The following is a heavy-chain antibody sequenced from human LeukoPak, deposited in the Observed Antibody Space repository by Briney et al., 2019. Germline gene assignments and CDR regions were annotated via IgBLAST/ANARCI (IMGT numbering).Heavy chain of an antibody. D-gene: IGHD4-17*01. CDR1: GGSISSYY. V-gene: IGHV4-59*12. J-gene: IGHJ4*02. CDR2: IHHGGGST. Sequence: PSETLSLTCTVSGGSISSYYWSWIRQSPGKGLEWIGEIHHGGGSTNYNPSLKSRVTISLDKSKNQFSMMLTPVTAADTAVYFCARNGYYSAGIWGQGTLVTVSS. CDR3: ARNGYYSAGI.